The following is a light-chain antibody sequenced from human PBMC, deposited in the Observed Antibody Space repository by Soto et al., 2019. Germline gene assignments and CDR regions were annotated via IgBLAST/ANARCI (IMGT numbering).Light chain of an antibody. V-gene: IGLV1-47*01. CDR1: SSNIGSNY. CDR3: AAWDDSLSGWV. J-gene: IGLJ3*02. CDR2: RNN. Sequence: QAVVTQPPSASGSPGQRVTISCSGSSSNIGSNYVYWYQQLPGTAPKLLIYRNNQRPSGVPDRFSGSKSGTSPSLAISGLRSEDEADYYCAAWDDSLSGWVFGGGTKLTVL.